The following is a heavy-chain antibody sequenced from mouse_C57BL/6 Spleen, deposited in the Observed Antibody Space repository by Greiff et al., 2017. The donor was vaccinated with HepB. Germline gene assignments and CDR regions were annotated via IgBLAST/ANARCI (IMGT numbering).Heavy chain of an antibody. CDR1: GYTFTDYE. J-gene: IGHJ3*01. Sequence: QVQLQQSGAELVRPGASVTLSCKASGYTFTDYEMHWVKQTPVHGLEWIGAIDPETGGTAYNQKFKGKAILTADKSSSTAYMELRSLTSEDSAVYYCTRDYGRGFACWGQGALVTVSA. CDR3: TRDYGRGFAC. V-gene: IGHV1-15*01. D-gene: IGHD1-1*01. CDR2: IDPETGGT.